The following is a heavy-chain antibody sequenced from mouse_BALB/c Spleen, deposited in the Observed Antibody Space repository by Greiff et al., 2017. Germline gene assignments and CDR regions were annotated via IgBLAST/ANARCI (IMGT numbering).Heavy chain of an antibody. V-gene: IGHV1-82*01. D-gene: IGHD2-3*01. CDR3: AREGIYDGYSRFHYYAMDY. CDR2: IYPGDGDT. J-gene: IGHJ4*01. CDR1: GYAFSSSW. Sequence: QVQLQQSGPELVKPGASVKISCKASGYAFSSSWMNWVKQRPGQGLEWIGRIYPGDGDTNYNGKFKGKATLTADKSSSTAYMQLSSLTSVDSAVYFCAREGIYDGYSRFHYYAMDYWGQGTSVTVSS.